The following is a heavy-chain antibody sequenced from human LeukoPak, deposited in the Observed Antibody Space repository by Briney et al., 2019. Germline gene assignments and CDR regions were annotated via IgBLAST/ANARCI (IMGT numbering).Heavy chain of an antibody. CDR1: GFTFSSYV. CDR3: AKGTRNSPLTYFDY. CDR2: ITGSGGSP. J-gene: IGHJ4*02. D-gene: IGHD1/OR15-1a*01. Sequence: PGGSLRLSCAASGFTFSSYVMSWVRQAPGKGLEWVSAITGSGGSPYYADSVKGRFTISRDNSKNTLYLQVNSLRAEDTAIYYCAKGTRNSPLTYFDYSGQGTLVTASS. V-gene: IGHV3-23*01.